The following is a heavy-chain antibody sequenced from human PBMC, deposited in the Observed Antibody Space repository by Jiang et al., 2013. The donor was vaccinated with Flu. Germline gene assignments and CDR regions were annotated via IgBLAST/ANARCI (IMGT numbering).Heavy chain of an antibody. D-gene: IGHD1-7*01. CDR2: INPNNGGT. J-gene: IGHJ4*02. CDR1: GYTFTDYY. Sequence: GAEVKKPGASVKVSCKASGYTFTDYYMHWVRQAPGQGLEWMGRINPNNGGTNYAQKFQGRVTMTWDTSISTAYMELSRLRSDDTAMYYCARDLLGTTNGMGNYWGQGTLVTVSS. CDR3: ARDLLGTTNGMGNY. V-gene: IGHV1-2*06.